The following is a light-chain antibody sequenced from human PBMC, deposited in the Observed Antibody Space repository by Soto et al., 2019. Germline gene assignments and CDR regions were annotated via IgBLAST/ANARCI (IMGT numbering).Light chain of an antibody. V-gene: IGLV2-14*01. CDR1: SGDVGGYNA. CDR2: EVS. Sequence: QSALTQPASVSGSPGQSITISCTGTSGDVGGYNAVSLYQQHPGKAPKLMISEVSNPPSGVSNRFYGSKSGNTASLTISGLQAEDEADYYCSSYTSSSTLWVFGGGTHRTVL. J-gene: IGLJ3*02. CDR3: SSYTSSSTLWV.